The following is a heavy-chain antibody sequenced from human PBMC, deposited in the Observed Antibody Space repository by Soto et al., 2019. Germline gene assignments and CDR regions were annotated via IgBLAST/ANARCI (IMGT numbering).Heavy chain of an antibody. J-gene: IGHJ4*02. CDR2: ISGSGGST. CDR1: GFTFSSYA. V-gene: IGHV3-23*01. D-gene: IGHD3-16*01. CDR3: AKGKGSTGYRKYDYIWGSSSEALFDY. Sequence: EVQLLESGGGLVQPGGSLRLSCAASGFTFSSYAMSWVRQAPGKGLEWVSAISGSGGSTYYADSVKGRFTISRDNSKNTLYLKMNCLRAEDTAVYYCAKGKGSTGYRKYDYIWGSSSEALFDYWGQGTLVTVSS.